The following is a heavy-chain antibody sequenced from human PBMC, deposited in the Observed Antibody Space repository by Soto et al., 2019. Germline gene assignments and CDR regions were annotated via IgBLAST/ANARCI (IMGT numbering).Heavy chain of an antibody. J-gene: IGHJ5*02. CDR1: GYSFTNND. CDR3: ARMATFGSLNWFDP. CDR2: MNPGIGDT. V-gene: IGHV1-8*01. D-gene: IGHD3-16*01. Sequence: QVQLVQSGAEVREPGASVKVSCKASGYSFTNNDVTWVRQATGQGLEWMGWMNPGIGDTGYAQKFQGRVTMTRDISIATAYMELSSLRSDDTAIYYCARMATFGSLNWFDPWGQGTLVTVSS.